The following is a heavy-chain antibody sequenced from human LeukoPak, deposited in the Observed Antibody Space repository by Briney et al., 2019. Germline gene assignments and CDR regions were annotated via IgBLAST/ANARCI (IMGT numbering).Heavy chain of an antibody. J-gene: IGHJ6*02. V-gene: IGHV3-11*01. CDR1: GFTFSDHY. CDR3: ARGHYGLDV. CDR2: IYSSGDTI. Sequence: GGSLRLSCAASGFTFSDHYMSWIRQAPGKGLEWVSYIYSSGDTIYYADSVKGRFTISRDNAANSLYLQMNSLRAEDTAVYYCARGHYGLDVWGQGTTVTLSS.